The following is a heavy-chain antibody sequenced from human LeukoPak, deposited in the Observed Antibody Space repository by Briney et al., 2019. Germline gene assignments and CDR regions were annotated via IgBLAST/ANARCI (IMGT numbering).Heavy chain of an antibody. CDR2: IRQDGGEK. CDR1: GFTFSSYW. CDR3: ARDGTAAGLYFDL. V-gene: IGHV3-7*01. J-gene: IGHJ4*01. D-gene: IGHD6-13*01. Sequence: GGSLRLSCAVSGFTFSSYWMNWVRQAPGKGLEWVASIRQDGGEKSYVDSVKGRFTMSRDNTKNSLYLQMSSLRAEDTAVYYCARDGTAAGLYFDLWGQGTLVTVSS.